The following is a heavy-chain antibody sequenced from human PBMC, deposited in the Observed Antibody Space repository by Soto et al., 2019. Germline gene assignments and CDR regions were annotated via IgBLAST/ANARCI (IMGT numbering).Heavy chain of an antibody. D-gene: IGHD6-19*01. CDR2: MNPNSGNT. CDR1: GYTFTSYD. J-gene: IGHJ4*02. Sequence: QVQLVQSGAEVKKPGASVKVSCKASGYTFTSYDINWVRQATGQGLEWMGWMNPNSGNTGYAQKFQGRVTMTRNTSISTGYMELSSLRSEDTAVYYWARVRSSGWYPPLGYWGQGTLVTVSS. CDR3: ARVRSSGWYPPLGY. V-gene: IGHV1-8*01.